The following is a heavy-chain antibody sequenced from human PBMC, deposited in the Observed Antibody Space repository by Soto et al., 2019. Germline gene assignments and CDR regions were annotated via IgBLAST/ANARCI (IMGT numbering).Heavy chain of an antibody. CDR1: GYSVTSSDYY. V-gene: IGHV4-39*02. CDR2: MFYSGLT. Sequence: PSETLSLTCSVSGYSVTSSDYYWAWIRQPPGKGLEWIGSMFYSGLTYYNPSLKSRVTLSVDTSKNQFSVRLNSVTAADTAVYYCARDRCSGGSCHHHPLYGMDVWGQGTTVTVSS. J-gene: IGHJ6*02. D-gene: IGHD2-15*01. CDR3: ARDRCSGGSCHHHPLYGMDV.